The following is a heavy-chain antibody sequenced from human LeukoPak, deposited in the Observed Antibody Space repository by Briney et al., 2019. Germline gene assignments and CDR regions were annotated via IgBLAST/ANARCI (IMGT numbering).Heavy chain of an antibody. D-gene: IGHD2-2*01. CDR2: INPNSGGT. CDR3: ARDYCSSTSCYDY. Sequence: ASVKVSCKASGYSFTDFYMHWVRQAPGQGLEWMGWINPNSGGTNYAQKFQGRVTMTRDTSISTAYMELSRLRSDDTAVYYCARDYCSSTSCYDYWGQGTLVTVSS. J-gene: IGHJ4*02. CDR1: GYSFTDFY. V-gene: IGHV1-2*02.